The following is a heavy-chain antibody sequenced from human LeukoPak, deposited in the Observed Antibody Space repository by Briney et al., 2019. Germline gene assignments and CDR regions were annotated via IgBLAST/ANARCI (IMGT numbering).Heavy chain of an antibody. CDR2: IYSDGST. J-gene: IGHJ6*03. Sequence: GGSLRLSCAASGFTVTSNSMSWVRQAPGKGLEWVSIIYSDGSTYYADSVKGRFTISRDNSKNTLYLQMNSLRVEDTAVYYCAKDRELWLQDYYYYMDVWGKGTTVTVSS. CDR3: AKDRELWLQDYYYYMDV. CDR1: GFTVTSNS. D-gene: IGHD5-18*01. V-gene: IGHV3-66*01.